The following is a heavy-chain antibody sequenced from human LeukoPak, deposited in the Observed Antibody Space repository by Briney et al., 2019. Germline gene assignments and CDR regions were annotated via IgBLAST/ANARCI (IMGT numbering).Heavy chain of an antibody. J-gene: IGHJ6*03. D-gene: IGHD3-16*02. CDR1: GDSVSSNSAA. V-gene: IGHV6-1*01. CDR2: TYYKSKWYN. Sequence: SQTLSLTCAISGDSVSSNSAAWNWIRQSPSRGLEWLGRTYYKSKWYNDYAVSVKSRITINPDTSKNQFSLKLSSVTAADTAVYYCARGHFDYRLSVRYYYYYYMDVWGKGTTVTVSS. CDR3: ARGHFDYRLSVRYYYYYYMDV.